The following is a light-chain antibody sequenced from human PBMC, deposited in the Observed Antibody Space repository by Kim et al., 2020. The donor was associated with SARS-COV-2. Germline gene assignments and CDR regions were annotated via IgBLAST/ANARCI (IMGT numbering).Light chain of an antibody. Sequence: ELTQPPSASGTPGQRVTISCSGSSSNIGTYTVNWYQQLPGTAPKLLIYSNNQRPSGVPDRFSGSKSGTSASLAISGLQSEDEADYYCAAWDDSLNGWVFGGGTQPTVL. J-gene: IGLJ7*01. CDR1: SSNIGTYT. CDR2: SNN. V-gene: IGLV1-44*01. CDR3: AAWDDSLNGWV.